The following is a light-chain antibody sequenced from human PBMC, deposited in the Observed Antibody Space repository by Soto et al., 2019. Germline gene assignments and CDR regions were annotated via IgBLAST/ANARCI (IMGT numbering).Light chain of an antibody. CDR2: WGC. V-gene: IGKV2-28*01. Sequence: DIVMTQSPLSLPVTPGEPASISCRSSQSLLHSNGYNYLDCYLQKPGQYPQLMNEWGCNRASEVPDRLSGGGSGTEFTLKISRVEAEDAGVYYCMQPLQTPSTVGEGTKGEIK. J-gene: IGKJ1*01. CDR3: MQPLQTPST. CDR1: QSLLHSNGYNY.